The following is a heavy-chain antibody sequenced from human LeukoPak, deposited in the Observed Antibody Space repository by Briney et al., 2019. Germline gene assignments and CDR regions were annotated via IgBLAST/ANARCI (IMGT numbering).Heavy chain of an antibody. CDR3: GLLVWG. CDR2: INNDGSIT. J-gene: IGHJ4*02. CDR1: GPIFSNHY. Sequence: GGSLRLSCAVSGPIFSNHYIHSVRQAPGEGLGWVSRINNDGSITNYADSVKGRFNNSRDNAKSNLYLQMNSLNSGEQDGYYCGLLVWGGGQGTLVTVSS. V-gene: IGHV3-74*01. D-gene: IGHD3-16*01.